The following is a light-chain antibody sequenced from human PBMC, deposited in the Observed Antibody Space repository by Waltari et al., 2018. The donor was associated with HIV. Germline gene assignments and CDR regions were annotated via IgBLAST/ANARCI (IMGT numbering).Light chain of an antibody. Sequence: EIVLTQSPGPLSLSPGARGSLSCRASQRVCSSYLAWYQKKPGQAPRLLIYGASSKATGIPDRFSGSGSGTDFTLTISRLEPEDFAVYYCQQYGSSPPVTFGQGTRLEIK. V-gene: IGKV3-20*01. CDR1: QRVCSSY. CDR2: GAS. J-gene: IGKJ5*01. CDR3: QQYGSSPPVT.